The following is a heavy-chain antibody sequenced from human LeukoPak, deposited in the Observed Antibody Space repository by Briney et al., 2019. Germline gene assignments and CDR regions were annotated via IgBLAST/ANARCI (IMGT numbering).Heavy chain of an antibody. CDR2: ISHGGGT. V-gene: IGHV4-34*01. J-gene: IGHJ4*02. D-gene: IGHD3-16*01. CDR3: VRGPPPGATAYGAVDC. Sequence: SETLSLTCAVYGESFSGSYWIWIRQPPGKGLEWIGEISHGGGTNYDPSLKSRVTISADTSKNQFSLRLKSVTAADTAVYYCVRGPPPGATAYGAVDCWGQGSLVTVSS. CDR1: GESFSGSY.